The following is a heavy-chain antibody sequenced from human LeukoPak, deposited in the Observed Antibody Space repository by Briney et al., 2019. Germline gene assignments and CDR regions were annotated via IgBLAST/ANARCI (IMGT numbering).Heavy chain of an antibody. CDR1: GGSISSSSYY. CDR3: ARETYYDYVWGSYRPVRYFDY. Sequence: SETLSLTCTVSGGSISSSSYYWSWIRQPAGKGLEWIGRIYTSGSTNYNPSLKSRVTISVDTSKNQFSLKLSSVTAADTAVYYCARETYYDYVWGSYRPVRYFDYWGQGTLVTVSS. J-gene: IGHJ4*02. CDR2: IYTSGST. V-gene: IGHV4-61*02. D-gene: IGHD3-16*02.